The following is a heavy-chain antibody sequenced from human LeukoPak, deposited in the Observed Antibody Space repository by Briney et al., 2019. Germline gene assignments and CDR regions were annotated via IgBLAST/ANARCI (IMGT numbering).Heavy chain of an antibody. Sequence: PGGSLRLSCETSGFTFSRYAMTWVRQAPGKGLEWVSTIGGLGESTNYGDSVKGRFTISRDNSKNTLYLQINNLRAEDTAVYYCAKDRDIILTGHGMDVWGQGTTVTVSS. V-gene: IGHV3-23*01. CDR3: AKDRDIILTGHGMDV. D-gene: IGHD3-9*01. J-gene: IGHJ6*02. CDR1: GFTFSRYA. CDR2: IGGLGEST.